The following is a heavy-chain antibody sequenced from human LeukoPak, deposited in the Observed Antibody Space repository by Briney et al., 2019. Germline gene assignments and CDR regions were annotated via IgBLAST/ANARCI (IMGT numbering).Heavy chain of an antibody. Sequence: SETLSLTCTVSGASISSYYYNWIRQTAGRGLEWIGRLYISGSTDYNPSLKSRVTISVDTSNNQFSLNLNSVTAADTAVYFCARDYYDSSGLSSSAFDIWGQGTMVTVSS. CDR1: GASISSYY. CDR3: ARDYYDSSGLSSSAFDI. J-gene: IGHJ3*02. CDR2: LYISGST. V-gene: IGHV4-4*07. D-gene: IGHD3-22*01.